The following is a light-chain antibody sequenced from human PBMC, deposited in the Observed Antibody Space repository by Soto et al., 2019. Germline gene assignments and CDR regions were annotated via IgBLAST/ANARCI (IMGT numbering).Light chain of an antibody. CDR1: QGISSY. CDR3: QQYSDSSGA. V-gene: IGKV1-9*01. J-gene: IGKJ1*01. Sequence: IQLTQSPSSLSASVGDRVTITCRASQGISSYLAWYQQKPGKAPKLLIYAASTLQSGVPSRFSGSGSGTDFTLTISSLQPDDFATYYCQQYSDSSGAFGQGTKVDIK. CDR2: AAS.